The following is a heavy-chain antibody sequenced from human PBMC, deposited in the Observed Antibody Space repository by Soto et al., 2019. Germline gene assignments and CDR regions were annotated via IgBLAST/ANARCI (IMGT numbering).Heavy chain of an antibody. Sequence: GESLKISCAASGFTFSSYAMSWVRQAPGKGLEWVSAISGSGGSTYYADSVKGRFTISRDNSKNTLYLQMNSLRAEDTAVYYCAKVSARGDDAYWGQGTLVTVSS. D-gene: IGHD5-12*01. CDR1: GFTFSSYA. V-gene: IGHV3-23*01. J-gene: IGHJ4*02. CDR2: ISGSGGST. CDR3: AKVSARGDDAY.